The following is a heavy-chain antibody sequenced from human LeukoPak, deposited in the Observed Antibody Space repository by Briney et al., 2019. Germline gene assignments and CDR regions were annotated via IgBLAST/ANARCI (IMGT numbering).Heavy chain of an antibody. J-gene: IGHJ4*02. D-gene: IGHD6-19*01. CDR2: VYTSGGT. V-gene: IGHV4-4*07. CDR1: GDSLRTYY. CDR3: ARGGSGWPNYFDY. Sequence: SETLSLTCSVSGDSLRTYYWSWIRQPAGKGLEWIGRVYTSGGTDYNPSLKSRVTMSVDTSRNQFSLKLSSVTAADTAVYYCARGGSGWPNYFDYWGQGALVTVSS.